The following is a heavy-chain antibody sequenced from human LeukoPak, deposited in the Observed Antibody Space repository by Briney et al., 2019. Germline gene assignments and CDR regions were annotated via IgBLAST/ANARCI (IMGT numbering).Heavy chain of an antibody. CDR1: GFTVSSNY. CDR3: ARAGKPARDDNWFDS. D-gene: IGHD2-2*01. Sequence: PGGSLRLSCAASGFTVSSNYMSWVRQAPGKGLEWVSVIYSGGSTYYADSVKGRFTISRDNSKNTLYLQMNSLRAEDTAVYYCARAGKPARDDNWFDSWGQGTLVTVSS. CDR2: IYSGGST. V-gene: IGHV3-53*01. J-gene: IGHJ5*01.